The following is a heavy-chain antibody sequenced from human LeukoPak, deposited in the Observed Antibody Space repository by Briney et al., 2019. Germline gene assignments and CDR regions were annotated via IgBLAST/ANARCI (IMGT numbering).Heavy chain of an antibody. J-gene: IGHJ6*02. CDR1: GESFSGYF. V-gene: IGHV4-34*01. CDR2: SNHFGST. CDR3: ARGRLQLWSFPLPYNHYAIDV. D-gene: IGHD5-18*01. Sequence: SETLSLTCAVSGESFSGYFWTWIRQPPGKGLEWIGESNHFGSTDYNPSLKSRVTISVDTSKNQFSLNVGSVTDADTAVYFCARGRLQLWSFPLPYNHYAIDVWGQGTTVTVSS.